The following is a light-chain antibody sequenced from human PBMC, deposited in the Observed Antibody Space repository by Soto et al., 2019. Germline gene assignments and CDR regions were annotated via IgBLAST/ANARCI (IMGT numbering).Light chain of an antibody. CDR2: EVS. J-gene: IGLJ1*01. V-gene: IGLV2-14*01. Sequence: QSALTQPASVSGSPGQSITISCTGTSSDVGGYNYVAWYQQHPGKVPRLMIYEVSNRPSGVSNRFSGSKSGSTASLTISGLQAEDEADYYCISYTSSSPRVFGTGTKVTVL. CDR3: ISYTSSSPRV. CDR1: SSDVGGYNY.